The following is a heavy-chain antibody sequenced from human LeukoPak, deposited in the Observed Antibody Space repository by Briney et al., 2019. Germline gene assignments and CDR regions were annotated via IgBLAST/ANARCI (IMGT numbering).Heavy chain of an antibody. J-gene: IGHJ4*02. CDR2: ISGSGSTK. V-gene: IGHV3-48*03. CDR3: ASYIVGPTLDN. CDR1: GFTFDDYG. D-gene: IGHD1-26*01. Sequence: GGSLRLSCAASGFTFDDYGMSWVRQAPGKGLEWVSYISGSGSTKYYADSVKGRFTISRDNAKTSLDLQMNSLRAEDTAVYYCASYIVGPTLDNWGQGTLVIVSS.